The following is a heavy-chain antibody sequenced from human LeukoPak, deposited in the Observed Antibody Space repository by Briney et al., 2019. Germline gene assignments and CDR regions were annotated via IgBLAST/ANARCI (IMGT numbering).Heavy chain of an antibody. CDR3: ARSFLVCSSTSCYKSPSGY. J-gene: IGHJ4*02. V-gene: IGHV1-8*03. CDR1: GYTFTSYD. Sequence: ASVKVSCKASGYTFTSYDINWVRQATGRGLEWMGWMNPNSGNTGYAQKFQGRLTITSNTSISTAYMEPSSLRSEDTAVYYGARSFLVCSSTSCYKSPSGYWGQGTLVTVSS. D-gene: IGHD2-2*02. CDR2: MNPNSGNT.